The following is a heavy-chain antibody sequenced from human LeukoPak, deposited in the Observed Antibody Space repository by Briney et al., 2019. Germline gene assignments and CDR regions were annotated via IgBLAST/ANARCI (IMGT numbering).Heavy chain of an antibody. CDR2: IKQDGSEK. D-gene: IGHD3-22*01. CDR1: GFTFSSYW. Sequence: GGSLRLSCAASGFTFSSYWMSWVRQAPGKGLEWVANIKQDGSEKYYVDSVKGRFTISRDNAKNSLYLQMNSLRAEDTAVYYCAREGHLRVEVSSDAFDIWGQGTMVTVSS. V-gene: IGHV3-7*01. J-gene: IGHJ3*02. CDR3: AREGHLRVEVSSDAFDI.